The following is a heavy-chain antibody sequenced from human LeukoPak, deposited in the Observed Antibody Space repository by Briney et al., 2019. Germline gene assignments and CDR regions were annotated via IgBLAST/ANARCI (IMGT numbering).Heavy chain of an antibody. D-gene: IGHD6-6*01. CDR1: GFTFSSYS. CDR2: ISSSSSYI. CDR3: AREGYSSSSAYYYYGMDV. Sequence: AGGSLRLSCAASGFTFSSYSMNWVRQAPGKGLEWVSSISSSSSYIYYADSVKGRFTISRDNAKNSLYLQMNSLRAEDTAAYYCAREGYSSSSAYYYYGMDVWGQGTTVTVSS. J-gene: IGHJ6*02. V-gene: IGHV3-21*01.